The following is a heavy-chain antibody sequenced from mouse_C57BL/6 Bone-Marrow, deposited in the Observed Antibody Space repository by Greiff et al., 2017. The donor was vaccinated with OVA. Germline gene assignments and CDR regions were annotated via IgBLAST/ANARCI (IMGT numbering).Heavy chain of an antibody. CDR2: IYPGDGDT. Sequence: QVQLKQSGPELVKPGASVKISCKASGYAFSSSWMNWVKQRPGKGLEWIGRIYPGDGDTNYNGKFKGKATLTADKSSSTAYMQLSSLTSEDSAVYFCATNLLWGAMDYWGQGTSVTVSS. V-gene: IGHV1-82*01. D-gene: IGHD2-1*01. CDR3: ATNLLWGAMDY. J-gene: IGHJ4*01. CDR1: GYAFSSSW.